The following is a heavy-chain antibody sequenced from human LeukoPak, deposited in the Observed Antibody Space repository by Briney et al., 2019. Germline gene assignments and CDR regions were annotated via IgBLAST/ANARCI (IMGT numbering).Heavy chain of an antibody. D-gene: IGHD3-22*01. CDR3: ARYYDSDHFDY. CDR2: IYYSGST. CDR1: GGSISSYY. Sequence: SETLSLTCTVSGGSISSYYWSWIRQPPGKGLEGIGYIYYSGSTNYNPSLKSRVTISVDTSKNQFSLKLSSVTAADTAVYYCARYYDSDHFDYWGQGTLVTVSS. V-gene: IGHV4-59*01. J-gene: IGHJ4*02.